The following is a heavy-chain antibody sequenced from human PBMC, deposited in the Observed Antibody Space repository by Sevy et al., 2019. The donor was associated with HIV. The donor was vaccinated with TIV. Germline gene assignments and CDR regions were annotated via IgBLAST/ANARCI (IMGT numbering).Heavy chain of an antibody. V-gene: IGHV3-30*02. CDR1: GFTFSSYG. CDR3: AKVPAGGTTLYYYYYMDV. CDR2: RRYDGSNK. J-gene: IGHJ6*03. D-gene: IGHD1-7*01. Sequence: GGSLRLSCAASGFTFSSYGMHWVRQAPGKGLEWVAFRRYDGSNKYYADSVKGRFTISRDNSKNTLYLQMNSLRAEDTAVYYCAKVPAGGTTLYYYYYMDVWGKGTTVTVSS.